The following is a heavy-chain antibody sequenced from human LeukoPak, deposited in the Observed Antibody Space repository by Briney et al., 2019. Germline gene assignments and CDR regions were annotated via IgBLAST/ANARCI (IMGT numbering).Heavy chain of an antibody. CDR1: GFTFSSYA. Sequence: GGSLRLSCAASGFTFSSYAMSRVRQAPGKGLEWVSAISGSGGSTYYADSVKGRFTISRDNSKNTLYLQMNSLRAEDTAVYYCAKDLFRGGDCSTHIDYWGQGTLVTVSS. V-gene: IGHV3-23*01. D-gene: IGHD2-21*02. CDR3: AKDLFRGGDCSTHIDY. J-gene: IGHJ4*02. CDR2: ISGSGGST.